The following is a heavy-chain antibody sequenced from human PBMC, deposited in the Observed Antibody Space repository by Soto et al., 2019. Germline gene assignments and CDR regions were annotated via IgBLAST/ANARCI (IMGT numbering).Heavy chain of an antibody. CDR2: TSDYNGNT. V-gene: IGHV1-18*04. J-gene: IGHJ4*02. CDR3: ARGGGIYSISWPLDY. CDR1: GYTFTNYG. Sequence: ASVKVSCKASGYTFTNYGISCVRQAPGQGLEWMGWTSDYNGNTNYAQKFQGRVTLTTDTSTSTAYMELRSLRSDDTAVYYCARGGGIYSISWPLDYWGQGTLVTVSS. D-gene: IGHD6-13*01.